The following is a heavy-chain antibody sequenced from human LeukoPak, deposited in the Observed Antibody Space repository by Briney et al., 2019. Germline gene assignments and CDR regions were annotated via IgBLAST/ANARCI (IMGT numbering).Heavy chain of an antibody. CDR1: GFTFSSYS. Sequence: PGGSLRLSCAASGFTFSSYSMNWVRQAPGKGLEWVSSISSSGTYVYYADSVKGRFTISRDNSKNTLYLQMSSLRAEDTAVYYCVTRIAVVYWGQGTLVTVSS. CDR2: ISSSGTYV. D-gene: IGHD2-15*01. CDR3: VTRIAVVY. J-gene: IGHJ4*02. V-gene: IGHV3-21*01.